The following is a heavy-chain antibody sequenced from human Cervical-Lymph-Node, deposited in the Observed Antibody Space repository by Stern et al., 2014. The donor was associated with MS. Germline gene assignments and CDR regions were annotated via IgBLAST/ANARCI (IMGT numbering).Heavy chain of an antibody. J-gene: IGHJ3*01. D-gene: IGHD6-13*01. CDR1: EASFGSYT. Sequence: QVQLVQSGTEVKRPGSSVRVSFKASEASFGSYTIRWVRQAPGQGLEWMGRISLMICITTDVKELQDSVTITADKSTSTVYIELSSLRSEDTAMYYCARPRNITAVDDAFDLWGQGTMVAVSS. V-gene: IGHV1-69*09. CDR3: ARPRNITAVDDAFDL. CDR2: ISLMICIT.